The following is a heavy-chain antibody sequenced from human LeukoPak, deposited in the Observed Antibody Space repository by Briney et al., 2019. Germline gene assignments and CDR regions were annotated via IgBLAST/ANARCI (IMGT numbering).Heavy chain of an antibody. Sequence: GGSLRLSCAASGFTFRSYAMSWVRPAPGKGPEWVSAINPSGGGAYYADSVKGRFTISRDNSKNTLYLQMNSLRAGDTAVYYCLSGSADYWGQGTLVTVSS. CDR3: LSGSADY. D-gene: IGHD6-19*01. V-gene: IGHV3-23*01. J-gene: IGHJ4*02. CDR1: GFTFRSYA. CDR2: INPSGGGA.